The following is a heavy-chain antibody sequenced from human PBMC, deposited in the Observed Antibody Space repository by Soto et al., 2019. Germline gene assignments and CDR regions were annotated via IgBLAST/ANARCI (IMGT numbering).Heavy chain of an antibody. CDR2: IIGDGSVS. CDR1: GFTFSSYW. J-gene: IGHJ4*02. D-gene: IGHD3-10*01. V-gene: IGHV3-74*01. CDR3: VRDSSLWSLQY. Sequence: EVQLVESGGGLVQPGGSLRLSCAASGFTFSSYWMHWVRQAPGKGLVWVARIIGDGSVSTYADSVKGRFTISRDNAKNTLYLQMNSLRAEDTAVYYCVRDSSLWSLQYWGQGTLVTVSS.